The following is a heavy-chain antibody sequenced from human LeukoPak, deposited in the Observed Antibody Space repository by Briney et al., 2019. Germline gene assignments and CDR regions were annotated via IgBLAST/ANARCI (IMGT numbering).Heavy chain of an antibody. J-gene: IGHJ4*02. CDR2: ISGDNGQT. D-gene: IGHD1-26*01. Sequence: GASVKVSCKASGYTFSNYAITWVRQAPGQGLEWMGWISGDNGQTKYAQNFQDRVTMTTDTPTSTAYLELKSLRSDDTAVYYCARDPGTYTGSYYGLNWGRGTLVTV. CDR1: GYTFSNYA. V-gene: IGHV1-18*01. CDR3: ARDPGTYTGSYYGLN.